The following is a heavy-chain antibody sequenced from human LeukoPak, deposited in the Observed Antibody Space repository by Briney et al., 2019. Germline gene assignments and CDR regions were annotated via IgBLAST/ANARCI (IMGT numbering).Heavy chain of an antibody. Sequence: ASVKVSCKASGYTFTSYYMHWVRQAPGQGLEWMGWISAYNGNTNYAQKLQGRVTMTTDTSTSTAYMELRSLRSDDTAVYYCASGNGHYYRSGSYANWFDPWGQGTLVTVSS. D-gene: IGHD3-10*01. CDR2: ISAYNGNT. CDR1: GYTFTSYY. J-gene: IGHJ5*02. CDR3: ASGNGHYYRSGSYANWFDP. V-gene: IGHV1-18*04.